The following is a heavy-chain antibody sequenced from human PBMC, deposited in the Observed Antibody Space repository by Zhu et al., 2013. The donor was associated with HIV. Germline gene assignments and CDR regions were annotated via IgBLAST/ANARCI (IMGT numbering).Heavy chain of an antibody. CDR2: ISTYYGNT. CDR3: TRGPGYCSSTSCSDFYYSMDY. J-gene: IGHJ6*03. CDR1: GYTLTNYG. V-gene: IGHV1-18*01. D-gene: IGHD2-2*01. Sequence: QVHLVQSGSEVKKPGASVKVSCKASGYTLTNYGITWVRQAPGQGLEWVGWISTYYGNTNYAQRLQGRLTMTTDTSTSTAYMELRSLRSDDTAVYYCTRGPGYCSSTSCSDFYYSMDYLGTKGTNGQPSP.